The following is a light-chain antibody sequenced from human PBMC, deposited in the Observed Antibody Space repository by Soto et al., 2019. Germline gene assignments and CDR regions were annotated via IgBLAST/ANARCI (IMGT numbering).Light chain of an antibody. J-gene: IGKJ1*01. Sequence: EIVLTQSPATLSLSPGERATLSCRASQSVSSYLAWYQQKPGQAPRLLIYDASNRATGIPARFSGSGSGTDFTLTISSLEPEDVAFYYCQQRSNWPRTFGQGTKVEIK. CDR3: QQRSNWPRT. V-gene: IGKV3-11*01. CDR1: QSVSSY. CDR2: DAS.